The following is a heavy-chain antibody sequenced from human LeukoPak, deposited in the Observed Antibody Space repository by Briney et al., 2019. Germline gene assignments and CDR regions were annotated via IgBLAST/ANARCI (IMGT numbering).Heavy chain of an antibody. Sequence: SETLSLTCTVSGGSISSSSYHWGWIRQPPGKGQEWIGSIYYSGSTYYNPSLKSRVTISVDTSKNQFSLKLSSVTAADTAVYYCARHRSYYYDSSGYYAIDYWGQGTLVTVSS. V-gene: IGHV4-39*01. CDR2: IYYSGST. CDR1: GGSISSSSYH. D-gene: IGHD3-22*01. CDR3: ARHRSYYYDSSGYYAIDY. J-gene: IGHJ4*02.